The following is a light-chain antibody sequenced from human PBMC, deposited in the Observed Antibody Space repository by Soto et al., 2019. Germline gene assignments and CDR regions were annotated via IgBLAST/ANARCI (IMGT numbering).Light chain of an antibody. CDR2: EVN. CDR3: SPYTSSSTYV. J-gene: IGLJ1*01. Sequence: QSVLTQPASVSGSPGQSITISCTGTSSDVGGYNYVSWYQQHPGKAPKLMIYEVNDRPSGVSNRFSGSKPGNTASLTISGLQAEDEADYYCSPYTSSSTYVFGTGTKVTVL. CDR1: SSDVGGYNY. V-gene: IGLV2-14*01.